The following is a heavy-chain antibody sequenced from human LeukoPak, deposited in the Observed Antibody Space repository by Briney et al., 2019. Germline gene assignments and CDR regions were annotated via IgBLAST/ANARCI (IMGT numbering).Heavy chain of an antibody. CDR1: GFTFSSYA. D-gene: IGHD5-24*01. CDR3: AKAVEMATIIPGY. Sequence: GGSLRLSCAASGFTFSSYAMSWVRQAPGKGLEWVSTISGSGGSTYYAGSVKGRFTISRDNSKNTLYLQMISLRAEDTAVYYCAKAVEMATIIPGYWGQGILVTVSS. V-gene: IGHV3-23*01. J-gene: IGHJ4*02. CDR2: ISGSGGST.